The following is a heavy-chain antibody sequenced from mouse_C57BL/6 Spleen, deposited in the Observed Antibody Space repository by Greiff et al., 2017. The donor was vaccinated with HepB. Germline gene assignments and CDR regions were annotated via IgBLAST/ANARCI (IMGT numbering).Heavy chain of an antibody. V-gene: IGHV1-64*01. CDR2: SHPNSGST. D-gene: IGHD1-1*01. Sequence: QVPLQQPGAELVKPGASVKLSCKASGYTFTRYWMHWVKQRPGQGLEWSGMSHPNSGSTNYNEKFKSKATLTVDKSSSTAYMQLSSLTSEDSAVYYCARDREWDTVPLFDYWGQGTTLTVSS. CDR1: GYTFTRYW. CDR3: ARDREWDTVPLFDY. J-gene: IGHJ2*01.